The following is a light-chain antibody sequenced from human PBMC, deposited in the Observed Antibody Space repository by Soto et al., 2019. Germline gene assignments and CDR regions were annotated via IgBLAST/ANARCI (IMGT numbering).Light chain of an antibody. CDR2: EAS. CDR3: QQRTTWPPFS. CDR1: QSVNSY. V-gene: IGKV3-11*01. Sequence: EIVLTQSPATLSLSPGDRATLSCRASQSVNSYLAWFQQKPGQAPRLLIYEASTRADGIPARFSGSGSGTDFPLTISSLEPEDFAVYYCQQRTTWPPFSFGQGTKREIK. J-gene: IGKJ2*03.